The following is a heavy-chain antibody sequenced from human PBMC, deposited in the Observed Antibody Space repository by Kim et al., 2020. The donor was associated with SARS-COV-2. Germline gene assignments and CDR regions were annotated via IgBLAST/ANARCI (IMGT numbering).Heavy chain of an antibody. J-gene: IGHJ5*02. CDR1: GGSISSSNW. CDR3: ARAVIAAAGSGWFDP. CDR2: IYHSGST. Sequence: SETLSLTCAVSGGSISSSNWWSWVRQPPGKGLEWIGEIYHSGSTNYNPSLKSRVTISVDKSKNQFSLKLSSVTAADTAVYYCARAVIAAAGSGWFDPWGQGTLVRLL. V-gene: IGHV4-4*02. D-gene: IGHD6-13*01.